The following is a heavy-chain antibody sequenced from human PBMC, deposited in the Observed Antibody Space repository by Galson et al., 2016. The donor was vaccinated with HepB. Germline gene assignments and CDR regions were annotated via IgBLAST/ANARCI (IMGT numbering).Heavy chain of an antibody. Sequence: ETLSLTCAVSGGSISSTNWWTWVRQPPGKGLEWIGEIYHSGSTTYNPSLKSRVTISVDKSKNQFSLKLSSVTAADTAVYYCARGLELRPGYYYGMDVWGQGTTVTVSS. CDR3: ARGLELRPGYYYGMDV. V-gene: IGHV4-4*02. CDR1: GGSISSTNW. J-gene: IGHJ6*02. CDR2: IYHSGST. D-gene: IGHD1-7*01.